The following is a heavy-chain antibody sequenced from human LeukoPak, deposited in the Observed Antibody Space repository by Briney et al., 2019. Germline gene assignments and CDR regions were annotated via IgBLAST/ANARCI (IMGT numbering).Heavy chain of an antibody. CDR2: ISGSGGST. CDR3: AKDLGYTSGWSDY. Sequence: GSLRLSCAASGFIFSNYAMSWVRQAPGKGLEWVSGISGSGGSTYYADSVKGRFTISRDNSKNTLYLRMNSLRAEDTAVYYCAKDLGYTSGWSDYWGQGTLVTVSS. V-gene: IGHV3-23*01. J-gene: IGHJ4*02. CDR1: GFIFSNYA. D-gene: IGHD6-19*01.